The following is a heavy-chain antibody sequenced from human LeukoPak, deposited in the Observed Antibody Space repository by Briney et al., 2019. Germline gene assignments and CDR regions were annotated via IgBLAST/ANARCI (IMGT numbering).Heavy chain of an antibody. Sequence: SETLSLTCTVSGGSISSYYWSWIRLPPGKGLEWIGYIYYSGSTNYNPSLKSRVTISVDTSKNQFSLKLSSVTAADTAVYYCARAPLSSTFDYWGQGTLVTVSS. CDR3: ARAPLSSTFDY. CDR1: GGSISSYY. D-gene: IGHD2-2*01. J-gene: IGHJ4*02. CDR2: IYYSGST. V-gene: IGHV4-59*01.